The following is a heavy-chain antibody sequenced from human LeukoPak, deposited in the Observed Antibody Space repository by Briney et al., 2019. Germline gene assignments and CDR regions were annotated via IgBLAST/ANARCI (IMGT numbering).Heavy chain of an antibody. CDR1: GFTVSSNN. J-gene: IGHJ4*02. Sequence: PGGSLRLSCAASGFTVSSNNMSWVRQAPGKGLEWVSVIYSGGSTYYADSVKGRFTISRDNSKNTLYLQMNSLRAEDTAVYYCAKARLGAAAAGIDYWGQGTLVTVSS. CDR3: AKARLGAAAAGIDY. CDR2: IYSGGST. D-gene: IGHD6-13*01. V-gene: IGHV3-53*01.